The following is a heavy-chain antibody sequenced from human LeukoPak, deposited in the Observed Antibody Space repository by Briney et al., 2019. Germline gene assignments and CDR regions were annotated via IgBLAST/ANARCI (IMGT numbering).Heavy chain of an antibody. CDR1: GGSIRSSYYY. V-gene: IGHV4-39*01. Sequence: SETLSLTCTVSGGSIRSSYYYWGWIRQPPGKGLEWIGSIYDSGSTYYNPSLKSRVTISVDTSKSQFSLKLNSVTAADTAVYYCARGGRQWLVDDYWGQGTLVTVSS. J-gene: IGHJ4*02. D-gene: IGHD6-19*01. CDR2: IYDSGST. CDR3: ARGGRQWLVDDY.